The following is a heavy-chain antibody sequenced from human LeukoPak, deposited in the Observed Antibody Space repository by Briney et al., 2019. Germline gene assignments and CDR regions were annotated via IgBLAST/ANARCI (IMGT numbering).Heavy chain of an antibody. Sequence: GGSLRLSCAASGFTFSSYAMSWVRQAPGKGLEWVSAISGSGGSTYYADSVKGRFTISRDNSKNTLYLQMNSLRAEETAGYYFAKVRSYYDSSCYTYYFDYWGPGTLVTVSS. CDR3: AKVRSYYDSSCYTYYFDY. J-gene: IGHJ4*02. V-gene: IGHV3-23*01. CDR2: ISGSGGST. CDR1: GFTFSSYA. D-gene: IGHD3-22*01.